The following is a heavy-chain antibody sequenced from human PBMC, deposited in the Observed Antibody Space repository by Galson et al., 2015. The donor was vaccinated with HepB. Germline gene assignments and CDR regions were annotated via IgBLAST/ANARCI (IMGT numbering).Heavy chain of an antibody. CDR3: ARGEMATGYYFDY. CDR1: GYTFTSYD. CDR2: MNPNSGNT. J-gene: IGHJ4*02. D-gene: IGHD5-24*01. V-gene: IGHV1-8*01. Sequence: SVKVSCKASGYTFTSYDINWVRQAPGQGLEWMGWMNPNSGNTGYAQKFQGRVTMTRNTSISTAYMELSSLRSEDTAVYYCARGEMATGYYFDYWGQGTLVTVSS.